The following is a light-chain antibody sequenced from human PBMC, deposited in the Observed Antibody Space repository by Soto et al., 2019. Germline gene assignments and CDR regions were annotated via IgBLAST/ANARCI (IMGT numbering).Light chain of an antibody. J-gene: IGKJ1*01. V-gene: IGKV1-27*01. CDR2: TAS. CDR3: QEYYSALWT. Sequence: DIQMTQSPSSLSASVGDRVTITCRASQGISNSLAWYQQKPGRVPRLLIYTASTLESGVPSRFSGSGSGTDFTLTISSLQPEDVATYYCQEYYSALWTFGQGTKVDIK. CDR1: QGISNS.